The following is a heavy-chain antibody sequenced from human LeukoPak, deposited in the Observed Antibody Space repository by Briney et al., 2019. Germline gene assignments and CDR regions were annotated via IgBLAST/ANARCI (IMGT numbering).Heavy chain of an antibody. CDR3: ARTDYGSGSYLLDY. D-gene: IGHD3-10*01. CDR2: IYYSGST. Sequence: SETLSLTCAVYGGSFSNYYWSWIRQPPGKGLEWIGYIYYSGSTNYNPSLKSRVTISVDTSKNQFSLKLSSVTAADTAVYYCARTDYGSGSYLLDYWGQGTLVTVSS. CDR1: GGSFSNYY. V-gene: IGHV4-59*01. J-gene: IGHJ4*02.